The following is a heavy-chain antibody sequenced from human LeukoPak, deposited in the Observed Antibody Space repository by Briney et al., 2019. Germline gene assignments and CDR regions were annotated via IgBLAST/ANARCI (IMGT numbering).Heavy chain of an antibody. CDR3: VKDRVWLYY. CDR1: GCTFSSSW. V-gene: IGHV3-7*03. CDR2: IKQDGNEK. Sequence: GGSLRLSCAASGCTFSSSWMTWVRQAPGKGLEWVANIKQDGNEKYYADSVKGRFTISRDNSKNSLYLQMNSLRAEDTAVYYCVKDRVWLYYWGQGTLVTVSS. J-gene: IGHJ4*02. D-gene: IGHD3-10*01.